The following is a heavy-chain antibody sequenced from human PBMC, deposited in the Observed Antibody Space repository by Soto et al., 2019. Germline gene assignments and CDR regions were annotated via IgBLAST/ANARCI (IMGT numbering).Heavy chain of an antibody. V-gene: IGHV3-23*01. CDR1: GFTFSSYA. J-gene: IGHJ4*02. CDR2: ISGSGGST. Sequence: GGSLRLSCAASGFTFSSYAMSWVRQAPGKGLEWVSAISGSGGSTYYADSVNGRFTISRDNSKNTLYLQMNSLRAEDTAVYYCAKDLSPMIVVVLDYWGQGTLVTVSS. D-gene: IGHD3-22*01. CDR3: AKDLSPMIVVVLDY.